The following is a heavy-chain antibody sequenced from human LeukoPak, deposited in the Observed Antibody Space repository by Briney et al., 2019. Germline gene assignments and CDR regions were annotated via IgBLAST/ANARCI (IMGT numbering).Heavy chain of an antibody. CDR3: ARGLGGLQEADYGGNSGGFDY. CDR1: GFTFSSSA. Sequence: PGGSLRLSCAASGFTFSSSAMSWVRQAPGKGLEWIGEINHSGSTNYNPSLKSRVTISVDTSKNQFSLKLSSVTAADTAVYYCARGLGGLQEADYGGNSGGFDYWGQGTLVTVSS. V-gene: IGHV4-34*01. J-gene: IGHJ4*02. CDR2: INHSGST. D-gene: IGHD4-23*01.